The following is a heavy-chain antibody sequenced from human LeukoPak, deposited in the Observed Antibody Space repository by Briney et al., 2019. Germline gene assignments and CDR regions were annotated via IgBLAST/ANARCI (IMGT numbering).Heavy chain of an antibody. CDR3: AKGVAARLGYMDV. D-gene: IGHD6-6*01. Sequence: GGSLRLSCAASGFTFDDYAMHWVRQAPGKGLEWVSLISWDGGSTYYADSVKGRFTISRDNSKNSLYLQMNSLRAEDTALYYCAKGVAARLGYMDVWGKGTTVTVSS. J-gene: IGHJ6*03. CDR2: ISWDGGST. CDR1: GFTFDDYA. V-gene: IGHV3-43D*03.